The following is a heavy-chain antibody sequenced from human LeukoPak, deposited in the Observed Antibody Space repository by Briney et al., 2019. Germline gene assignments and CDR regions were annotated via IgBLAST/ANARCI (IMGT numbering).Heavy chain of an antibody. CDR2: ISSGSSYI. D-gene: IGHD5-24*01. Sequence: GGSLRLSCAASGFTFSSYTMNWVRQAPGKGLEWVSIISSGSSYIHYADSVKGRFTISRDNAKNSLYLQMNSLRAEDTAVYYCARGDGYNSYYFDYWGQGTLVTVSS. J-gene: IGHJ4*02. CDR3: ARGDGYNSYYFDY. CDR1: GFTFSSYT. V-gene: IGHV3-21*04.